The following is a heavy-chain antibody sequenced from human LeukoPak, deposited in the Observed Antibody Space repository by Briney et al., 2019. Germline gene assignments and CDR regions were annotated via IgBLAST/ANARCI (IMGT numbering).Heavy chain of an antibody. J-gene: IGHJ4*02. CDR3: ALSPPYREPIDY. CDR2: INPSGGST. Sequence: ASVKVSCKASGYTFTSYYMHWVRQAPGQGLEWMGIINPSGGSTSYAQKFQGRVTMTRDTSKSTVYMELSSLRSEDTAVYYCALSPPYREPIDYWGQGTLVTVSS. CDR1: GYTFTSYY. V-gene: IGHV1-46*01. D-gene: IGHD1-14*01.